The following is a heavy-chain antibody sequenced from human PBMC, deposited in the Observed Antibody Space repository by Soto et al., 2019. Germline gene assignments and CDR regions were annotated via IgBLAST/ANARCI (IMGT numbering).Heavy chain of an antibody. D-gene: IGHD6-13*01. CDR1: GYTFTHYY. V-gene: IGHV1-46*01. CDR2: INPASGST. J-gene: IGHJ4*02. Sequence: QVQLVQAGAEVKKPGASVKVSCRTSGYTFTHYYIHWVRQAPGQGLEWLGIINPASGSTNCAQDFQGRVTLTMDTSTTTVYMELSVLRAEDTAIFYCARDLAAGDHWGQGTLVTVSS. CDR3: ARDLAAGDH.